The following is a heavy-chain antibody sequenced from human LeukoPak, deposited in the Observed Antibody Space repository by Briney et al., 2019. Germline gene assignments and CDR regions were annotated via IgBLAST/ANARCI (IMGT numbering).Heavy chain of an antibody. D-gene: IGHD3-9*01. CDR1: GFTFGDYA. CDR2: IKQDGSEK. CDR3: ARDRGYFDWLRMLEYYYYYYMDV. Sequence: PGRSLRLSCSASGFTFGDYAMSWVRQAPGKGLEWVANIKQDGSEKYYVDSVKGRFTISRDNAKNSLYLQMNSLRAEDTAVYYCARDRGYFDWLRMLEYYYYYYMDVWGKGTTVTISS. V-gene: IGHV3-7*01. J-gene: IGHJ6*03.